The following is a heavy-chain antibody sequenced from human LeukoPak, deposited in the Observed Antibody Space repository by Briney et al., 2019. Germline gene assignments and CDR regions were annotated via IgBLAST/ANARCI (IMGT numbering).Heavy chain of an antibody. J-gene: IGHJ3*01. D-gene: IGHD3-22*01. CDR2: IWNDGSNE. CDR1: GFTFSSYA. V-gene: IGHV3-33*01. Sequence: PGGSLRLSCAASGFTFSSYAMHWVRQAPGKGLEWVAVIWNDGSNEYYADSVKGRFTISRDNYKNTLYLQMNSLRAEDTAVYFCARGGRPYYFDGRDSLSAFDVWGQGTMGTVSS. CDR3: ARGGRPYYFDGRDSLSAFDV.